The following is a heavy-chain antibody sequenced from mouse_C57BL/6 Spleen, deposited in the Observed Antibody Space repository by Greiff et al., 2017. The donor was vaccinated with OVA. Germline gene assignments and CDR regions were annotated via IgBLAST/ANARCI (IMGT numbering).Heavy chain of an antibody. CDR3: EGWDYDDGKEDYNMDY. D-gene: IGHD1-1*01. J-gene: IGHJ4*01. CDR2: IYPGSGNT. CDR1: GYTFTDYY. Sequence: VQLQQSGAELVRPGASVKLSCKASGYTFTDYYINWVKQRPGQGLEWIARIYPGSGNTYYNEKFKGKATLTADTSSSTAYMQLSSLTSEDSAVFSCEGWDYDDGKEDYNMDYWGQGTTVTVSS. V-gene: IGHV1-76*01.